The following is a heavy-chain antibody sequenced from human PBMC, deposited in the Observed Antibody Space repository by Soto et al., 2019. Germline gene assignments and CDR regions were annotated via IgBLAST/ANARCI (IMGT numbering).Heavy chain of an antibody. J-gene: IGHJ4*02. Sequence: ASVKVSCKASGYTFTGYYMHWVRQAPGQGLEWMGWINPNSGGTNYAQKFQGWVTMTRDTSISTAYMELSRLRSDDTAVYYWARGGMGYDILTGNPPFDYWGQGTLVTVSS. CDR2: INPNSGGT. CDR3: ARGGMGYDILTGNPPFDY. V-gene: IGHV1-2*04. CDR1: GYTFTGYY. D-gene: IGHD3-9*01.